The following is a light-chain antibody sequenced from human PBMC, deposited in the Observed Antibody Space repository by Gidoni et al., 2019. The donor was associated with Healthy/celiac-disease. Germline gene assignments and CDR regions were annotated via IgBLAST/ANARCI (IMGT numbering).Light chain of an antibody. CDR2: DAS. V-gene: IGKV3-11*01. Sequence: EIVLTQSPATLSLSPGERATLSCRASQSVSSYLAWYQQKPGQAPRLLIYDASNRATGIPARFSGSGSGTDVTLTINSLEPEDCAVYYCQQRSNWPPLTFGGXTKVEIK. J-gene: IGKJ4*01. CDR3: QQRSNWPPLT. CDR1: QSVSSY.